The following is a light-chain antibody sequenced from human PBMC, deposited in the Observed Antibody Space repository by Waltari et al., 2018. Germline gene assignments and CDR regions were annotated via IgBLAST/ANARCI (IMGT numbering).Light chain of an antibody. V-gene: IGLV1-44*01. J-gene: IGLJ3*02. CDR1: SSNIGTNT. CDR2: ANY. CDR3: ATWDDSLIGRV. Sequence: QSMLTQPPSASGAPGQRVSISCSGSSSNIGTNTVTWYQQLPGTAPKVLVFANYYRPSGVPDRFSASKSGTSASLVISGLQSEDEADYFCATWDDSLIGRVFGGGTKLTVL.